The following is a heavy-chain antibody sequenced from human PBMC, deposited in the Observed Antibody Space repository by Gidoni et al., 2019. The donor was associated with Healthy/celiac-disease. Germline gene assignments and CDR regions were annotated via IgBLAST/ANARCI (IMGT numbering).Heavy chain of an antibody. CDR1: GGSISSGSYY. J-gene: IGHJ4*02. CDR2: IYTSGST. D-gene: IGHD6-19*01. Sequence: QVQLQESGPGLVKPSQTLSLTCTVSGGSISSGSYYWSWIRQPAGKGLEWIGRIYTSGSTNYNPSLKSRVTISVDTSKNQFSLKLSSVTAADTAVYYCARSSGSGWSLAPPLFDYWGQGTLVTVSS. CDR3: ARSSGSGWSLAPPLFDY. V-gene: IGHV4-61*02.